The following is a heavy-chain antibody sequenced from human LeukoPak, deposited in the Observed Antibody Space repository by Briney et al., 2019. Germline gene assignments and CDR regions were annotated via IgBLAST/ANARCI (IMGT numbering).Heavy chain of an antibody. CDR3: ARALVRGVKYYFDY. CDR2: INHSGST. V-gene: IGHV4-34*01. D-gene: IGHD3-10*01. CDR1: GGSFSGYY. J-gene: IGHJ4*02. Sequence: PSETLSLTCAVYGGSFSGYYRSWIRQPPGKGLEWIGEINHSGSTNYNPSLKSRVTISVDTSKNQFSLKLSSVTAADTAVYYCARALVRGVKYYFDYWGQGTLVTVSS.